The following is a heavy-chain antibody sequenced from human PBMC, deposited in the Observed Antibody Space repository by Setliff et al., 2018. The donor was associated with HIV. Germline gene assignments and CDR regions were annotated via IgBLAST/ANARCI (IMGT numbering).Heavy chain of an antibody. CDR1: GYTFTGYF. Sequence: ASVKVSCKASGYTFTGYFLHWVRQAPGQGLEWMGGINPYSGVTKYAQKFQGRVTMTGDTSISTAYMELSRLRSDDTAVYYCAREGVVLAAIPERWFDPWGQGTLVTVSS. D-gene: IGHD2-15*01. J-gene: IGHJ5*02. V-gene: IGHV1-2*02. CDR3: AREGVVLAAIPERWFDP. CDR2: INPYSGVT.